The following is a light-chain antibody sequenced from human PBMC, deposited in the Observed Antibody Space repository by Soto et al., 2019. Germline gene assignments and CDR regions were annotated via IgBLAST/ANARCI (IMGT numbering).Light chain of an antibody. V-gene: IGLV1-51*01. CDR2: DDN. J-gene: IGLJ1*01. CDR1: SSNIGGNS. Sequence: QSALTQPPSVSAAPGQKVTISCSGSSSNIGGNSVSWYQQLPGTAPKLLIYDDNKRPSGSPDRFSCSKSGTSATLGITGFQTGDEADYYCGSWDSSLSAYVFGTGTKVTVL. CDR3: GSWDSSLSAYV.